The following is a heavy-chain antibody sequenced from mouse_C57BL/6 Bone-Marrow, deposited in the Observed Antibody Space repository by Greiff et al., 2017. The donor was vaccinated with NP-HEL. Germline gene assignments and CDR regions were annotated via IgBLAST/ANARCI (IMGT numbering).Heavy chain of an antibody. J-gene: IGHJ1*03. CDR1: GYTFTSYW. Sequence: QVQLQQPGAELVKPGASVKMSCKASGYTFTSYWITWVKQRPGQGLEWIGDIYPGSGSTNYNEKFKSKATLTVDTSSSTAYMQLSSLTSEDSAVYYCAAYYSNYGYWYLDVWGTGTTVTVSS. CDR2: IYPGSGST. V-gene: IGHV1-55*01. D-gene: IGHD2-5*01. CDR3: AAYYSNYGYWYLDV.